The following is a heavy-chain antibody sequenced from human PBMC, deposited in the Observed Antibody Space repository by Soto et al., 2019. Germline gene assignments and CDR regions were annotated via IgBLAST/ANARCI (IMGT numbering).Heavy chain of an antibody. J-gene: IGHJ6*02. D-gene: IGHD2-15*01. CDR3: ARGEWWNIGYTFGYYYGMDV. Sequence: AASVKVSCKASGYTFTSYGVSWVRQAPGQGLEWMGWISGYNGNTNYAQNLQGRVTMTTDTSTSTASMELRNLRSDDTAVYYCARGEWWNIGYTFGYYYGMDVWGQGTTVTVSS. V-gene: IGHV1-18*01. CDR2: ISGYNGNT. CDR1: GYTFTSYG.